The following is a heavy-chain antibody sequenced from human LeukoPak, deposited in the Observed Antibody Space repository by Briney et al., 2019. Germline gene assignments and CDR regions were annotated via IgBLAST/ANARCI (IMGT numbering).Heavy chain of an antibody. CDR3: ARGDGYNSGYFEY. D-gene: IGHD5-24*01. CDR1: GGSIATYY. V-gene: IGHV4-59*01. J-gene: IGHJ4*02. CDR2: IYYGGT. Sequence: SETLSLTCTVSGGSIATYYWSWIRQSPGKGLEWIAYIYYGGTNYNPSLKSRVTISVDTSKNQFSLNLRSATAADTAVYYCARGDGYNSGYFEYWGQGTPVTVSS.